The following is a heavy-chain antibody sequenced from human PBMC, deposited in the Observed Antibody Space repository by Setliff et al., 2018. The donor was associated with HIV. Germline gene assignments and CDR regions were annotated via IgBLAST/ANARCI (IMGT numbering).Heavy chain of an antibody. J-gene: IGHJ4*02. Sequence: TLSLTCTVSGGSMSTYYWSWIRQPPGKAPEWLALIYGDDDKRYSPSLKSRLTITKDTSKNQVVLTMTNMDPVDTATYYCARMGYWNDLQIDYWGQGILVTVSS. V-gene: IGHV2-5*08. CDR3: ARMGYWNDLQIDY. D-gene: IGHD1-1*01. CDR2: IYGDDDK. CDR1: GGSMSTYYW.